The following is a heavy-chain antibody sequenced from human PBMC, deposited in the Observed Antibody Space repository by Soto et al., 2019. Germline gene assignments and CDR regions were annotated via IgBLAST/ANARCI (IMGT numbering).Heavy chain of an antibody. CDR2: TDPSDSRT. V-gene: IGHV5-10-1*01. CDR1: GYTFTDYW. CDR3: ARHSKTLSTAPYEYFQY. Sequence: GESLKISCXGSGYTFTDYWISWVRQMPGKGLEWMGRTDPSDSRTHYSASFQGHVSISSDKSTGAAYLRWSSLKASDTAVYFCARHSKTLSTAPYEYFQYWGQGTLVTVSS. D-gene: IGHD3-9*01. J-gene: IGHJ1*01.